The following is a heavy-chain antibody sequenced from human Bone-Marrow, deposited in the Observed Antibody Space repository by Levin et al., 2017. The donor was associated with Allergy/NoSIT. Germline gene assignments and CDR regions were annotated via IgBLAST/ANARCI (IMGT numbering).Heavy chain of an antibody. V-gene: IGHV3-23*01. CDR3: AKDRQSRSDWFDAFDI. J-gene: IGHJ3*02. CDR1: GFTFGTYA. Sequence: QTGGSLRLSCAASGFTFGTYAMSWVRQVPGRGLEWLSSINGNSDRIRYAESARGRFTISRDNSKNTLYLEMNSLRVEDTALYSCAKDRQSRSDWFDAFDIWGQGTKVTVSS. CDR2: INGNSDRI. D-gene: IGHD3-9*01.